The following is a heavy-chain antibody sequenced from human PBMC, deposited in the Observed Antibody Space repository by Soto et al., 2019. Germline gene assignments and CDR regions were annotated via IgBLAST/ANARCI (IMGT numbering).Heavy chain of an antibody. CDR2: IYTSGST. V-gene: IGHV4-4*07. J-gene: IGHJ4*02. CDR1: CGSISSYY. CDR3: ATNSEHTAMSDYFDY. Sequence: SETLSLTCTVSCGSISSYYWSWIRQPAGKGLEWIGRIYTSGSTNYNPSLKSRVTMSVDTSKNQFSLKLSSVTAADTAVYYCATNSEHTAMSDYFDYCLQVKLVTGS. D-gene: IGHD5-18*01.